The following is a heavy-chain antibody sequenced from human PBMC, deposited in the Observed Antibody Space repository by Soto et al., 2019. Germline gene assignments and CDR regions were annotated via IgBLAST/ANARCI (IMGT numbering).Heavy chain of an antibody. CDR3: ARRYGGNFDY. CDR1: GASISSGDYS. CDR2: IYYSGST. V-gene: IGHV4-61*08. J-gene: IGHJ4*02. Sequence: SATLSLTCPVGGASISSGDYSRSWIRQPPGKGLEWIGYIYYSGSTNYNPSLKSRVTISVDRSKNQFSLKLSSVTAADTAVYYCARRYGGNFDYWGQGTLVTVS. D-gene: IGHD1-26*01.